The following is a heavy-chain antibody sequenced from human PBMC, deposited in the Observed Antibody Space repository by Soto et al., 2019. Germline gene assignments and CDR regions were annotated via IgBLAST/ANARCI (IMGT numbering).Heavy chain of an antibody. CDR1: GGSISSYY. CDR2: IYYSGST. CDR3: ARVHNRCNEVFDI. V-gene: IGHV4-59*01. D-gene: IGHD2-2*01. Sequence: SETLSLTCTVSGGSISSYYWSWIRQPPGKGLEWIGYIYYSGSTNYNPSLKRRVTISVDTSKNQFSLKLSSVTAADTAVYYCARVHNRCNEVFDIWGQGTMVTVSS. J-gene: IGHJ3*02.